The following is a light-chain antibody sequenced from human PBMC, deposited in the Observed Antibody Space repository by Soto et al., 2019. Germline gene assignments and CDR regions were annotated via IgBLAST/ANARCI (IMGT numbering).Light chain of an antibody. CDR1: QSVSSY. J-gene: IGKJ3*01. V-gene: IGKV3-11*01. Sequence: EILLTQSPATLSLSPGERATLSCRASQSVSSYLDWYQQKPGQAPRLLIYDASNRATGIPARFSGSGSGAGFTLTINSLEPEDFAVYYCQQRSSWPPFTFGPGTKVDI. CDR2: DAS. CDR3: QQRSSWPPFT.